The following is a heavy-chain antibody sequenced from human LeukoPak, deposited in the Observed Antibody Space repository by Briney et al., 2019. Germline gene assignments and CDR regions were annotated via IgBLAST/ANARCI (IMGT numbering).Heavy chain of an antibody. CDR3: ASYVKGVYYYGMDV. CDR2: IYSGGNT. V-gene: IGHV3-66*01. D-gene: IGHD3-16*01. CDR1: GFTVSGNY. Sequence: GGSLRLSCAASGFTVSGNYMNWVRQAPGKGLEWVSVIYSGGNTYYADSVKDRFTISRDNSKNTLYLQMNSLRAEDTAVYYCASYVKGVYYYGMDVWGQGTTVTVSS. J-gene: IGHJ6*02.